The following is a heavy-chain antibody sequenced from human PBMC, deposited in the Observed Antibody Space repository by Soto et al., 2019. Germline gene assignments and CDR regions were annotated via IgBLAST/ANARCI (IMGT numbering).Heavy chain of an antibody. CDR1: GVSISTGSYS. D-gene: IGHD2-2*01. V-gene: IGHV4-30-2*01. J-gene: IGHJ2*01. CDR2: IYHRGTT. Sequence: SETQSLTCAVAGVSISTGSYSWIWSRQPPVKVLEGIGEIYHRGTTNYNPSIKSRVTISVDKSKTQFSLKLSYVTAAVTAVFFFFFQAEDGIRAVRSVSAFLLNRSSDL. CDR3: FFQAEDGIRAVRSVSAFLLNRSSDL.